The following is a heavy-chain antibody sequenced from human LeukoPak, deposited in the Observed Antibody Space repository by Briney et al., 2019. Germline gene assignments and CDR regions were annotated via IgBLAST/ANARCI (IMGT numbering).Heavy chain of an antibody. D-gene: IGHD2-2*01. CDR2: INSDGSWT. V-gene: IGHV3-74*01. J-gene: IGHJ4*02. Sequence: GGSLRLSCAASGNYWMHWVRQAPGKGLVWVSHINSDGSWTSYADSVRGRFTISKDNAKNTVYLQMNNLRAEDTAAYYCVSFYETYWGRGTLVTVSS. CDR1: GNYW. CDR3: VSFYETY.